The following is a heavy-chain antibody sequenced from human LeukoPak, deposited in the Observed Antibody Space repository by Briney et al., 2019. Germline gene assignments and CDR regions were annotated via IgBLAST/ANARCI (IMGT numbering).Heavy chain of an antibody. CDR1: GGSISSYY. CDR3: ARGYSSGWYEGLFDY. CDR2: IYYSGST. V-gene: IGHV4-59*01. Sequence: SETLSLTCTVSGGSISSYYWNWIRQPPGKGLEWIGYIYYSGSTNYNPSLKSRVTISVDTSKNQFSLKLSSVTAADTAVYYCARGYSSGWYEGLFDYWGQGTLVTVSS. J-gene: IGHJ4*02. D-gene: IGHD6-19*01.